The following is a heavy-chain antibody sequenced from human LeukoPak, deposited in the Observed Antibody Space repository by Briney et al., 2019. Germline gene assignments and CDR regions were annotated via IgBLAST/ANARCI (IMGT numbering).Heavy chain of an antibody. Sequence: ASVKVSCKASGGTFHNYAISWVRQAPGHGLEWMGRIIPKLNIPNYAPKFLGRVTITADKSTSTAYMELTRLTSEDTATYYCARDPHASGSRMRWLDPWGQGTLVTVSS. CDR1: GGTFHNYA. J-gene: IGHJ5*02. CDR3: ARDPHASGSRMRWLDP. CDR2: IIPKLNIP. D-gene: IGHD3-10*01. V-gene: IGHV1-69*04.